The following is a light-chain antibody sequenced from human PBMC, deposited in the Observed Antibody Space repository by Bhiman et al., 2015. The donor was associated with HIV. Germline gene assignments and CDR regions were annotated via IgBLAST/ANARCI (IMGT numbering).Light chain of an antibody. CDR2: EVS. Sequence: QSALTQPASVSGSPGQSITISCTGTSSDVGNYNLVSWYQQHPDKAPKLMIYEVSKRPSGVSNRFSGSKSGNTASLTISGLQAEDEADYYCSSYTSRNTLVFGGGTKLTVL. V-gene: IGLV2-14*02. CDR3: SSYTSRNTLV. J-gene: IGLJ3*02. CDR1: SSDVGNYNL.